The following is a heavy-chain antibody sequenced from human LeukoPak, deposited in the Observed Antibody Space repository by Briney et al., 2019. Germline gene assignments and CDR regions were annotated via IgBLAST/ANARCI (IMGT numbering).Heavy chain of an antibody. J-gene: IGHJ4*02. CDR2: IYYTGIT. V-gene: IGHV4-59*11. D-gene: IGHD3-22*01. CDR1: GDSITSHY. CDR3: ARSVDYFDNTGPHMMFDC. Sequence: SETLSLTCNVSGDSITSHYWNWIRQPPGKGLEWIGYIYYTGITKYNPSLMSRVSMSVDTSKNQFFLKMNSVTAADTAVYHCARSVDYFDNTGPHMMFDCWGQGSLVTVSS.